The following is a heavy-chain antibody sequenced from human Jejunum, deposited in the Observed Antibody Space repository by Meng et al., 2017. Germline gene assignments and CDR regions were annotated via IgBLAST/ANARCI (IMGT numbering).Heavy chain of an antibody. CDR1: GYTFTSYH. V-gene: IGHV7-4-1*02. D-gene: IGHD3-10*01. CDR3: ARYGSGSSGHDY. J-gene: IGHJ4*02. Sequence: ASVKVSCKASGYTFTSYHMNWVRQAPGQGLEWMGVINTNTGNPMYAQAFTGRFVFSWDTAVSTAYLLINSLQPEDTAVDYCARYGSGSSGHDYWGQGTLVTVSS. CDR2: INTNTGNP.